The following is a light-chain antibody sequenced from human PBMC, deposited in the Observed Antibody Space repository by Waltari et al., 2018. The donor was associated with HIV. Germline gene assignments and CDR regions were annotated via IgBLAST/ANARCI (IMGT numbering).Light chain of an antibody. CDR1: SSDVGDSTY. J-gene: IGLJ1*01. V-gene: IGLV2-11*01. CDR2: DVI. Sequence: QSALTQPRSVSGSPAQSVTISCTGTSSDVGDSTYVSWYRQNPGTVPKVMIYDVIKRPSGVPDRFSGSRSGNTASLTISGLQAEDEADYFCCSYAGNYSYVFGSGSRVTVL. CDR3: CSYAGNYSYV.